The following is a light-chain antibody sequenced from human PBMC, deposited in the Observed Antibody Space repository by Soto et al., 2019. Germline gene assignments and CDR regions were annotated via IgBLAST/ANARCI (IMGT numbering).Light chain of an antibody. J-gene: IGKJ1*01. V-gene: IGKV3-20*01. CDR3: HQFGSSPPRT. CDR1: HSVTSSS. CDR2: GTS. Sequence: EIVLTQSPGTLSFSPGERATLSCRASHSVTSSSLAWYQQKSGQAPRLLIYGTSSRAAGIPDRFSGSGSGTEFTLTISRLEPEDFAVYYCHQFGSSPPRTFGQGTKVDIK.